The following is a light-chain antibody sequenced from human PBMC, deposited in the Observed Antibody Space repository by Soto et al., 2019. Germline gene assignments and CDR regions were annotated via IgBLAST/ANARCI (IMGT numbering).Light chain of an antibody. J-gene: IGKJ1*01. CDR2: DAS. CDR1: QSVSGW. V-gene: IGKV1-5*01. CDR3: QQYETFSGT. Sequence: DIEITQSPSALSASVGDTVTVTSRASQSVSGWLAWYQQKPGEAPKLLIYDASALPRGVPARFSGSGSGTKFTLTIASLQPDDFATYYCQQYETFSGTFGPGTKVDIK.